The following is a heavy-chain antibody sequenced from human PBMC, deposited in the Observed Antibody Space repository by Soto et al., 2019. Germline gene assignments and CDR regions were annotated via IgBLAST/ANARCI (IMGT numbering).Heavy chain of an antibody. V-gene: IGHV1-46*01. J-gene: IGHJ5*02. D-gene: IGHD3-16*02. Sequence: ASAKVSCKASGYTFTSYGISWVRQAPGQGLEWMGIINPNGGSTRFAPTFQGRITMTTDTCTSTVYMELRSLRSEDTAAYYRARSSGGVFGIIIEGSTWLDPWGQGSLFTL. CDR1: GYTFTSYG. CDR2: INPNGGST. CDR3: ARSSGGVFGIIIEGSTWLDP.